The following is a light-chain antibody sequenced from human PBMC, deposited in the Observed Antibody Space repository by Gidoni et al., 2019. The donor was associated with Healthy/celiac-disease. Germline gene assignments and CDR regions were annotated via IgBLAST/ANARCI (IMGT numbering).Light chain of an antibody. V-gene: IGLV2-23*01. J-gene: IGLJ2*01. Sequence: PGQSITISCTGTSSAVGSYNLVSWYQQHPGKAPKLMIYEGSKRPSGVSNRFSGSKSGNTASLTISGLQAEDEADYYCCAYAGSSTLVFGGGTKLTVL. CDR3: CAYAGSSTLV. CDR1: SSAVGSYNL. CDR2: EGS.